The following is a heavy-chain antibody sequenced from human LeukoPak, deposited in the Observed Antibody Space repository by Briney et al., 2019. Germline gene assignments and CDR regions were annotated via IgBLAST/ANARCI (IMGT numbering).Heavy chain of an antibody. Sequence: GGSLRLSCAASGFTVSSNYMSWVRQAPGKGLEWVSVIYSGGSTYYADSVKGRFTISRDSSKNTLYLQMNSLRAEDTAVYYCARERYYYDSSGYYYFDYWGQGTLVTVSS. CDR2: IYSGGST. V-gene: IGHV3-66*01. J-gene: IGHJ4*02. CDR1: GFTVSSNY. D-gene: IGHD3-22*01. CDR3: ARERYYYDSSGYYYFDY.